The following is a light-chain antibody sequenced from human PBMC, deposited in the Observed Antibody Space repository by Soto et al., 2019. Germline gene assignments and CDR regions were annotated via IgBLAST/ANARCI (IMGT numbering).Light chain of an antibody. Sequence: QSVLTQPPSASGTPGQMVTISCSGSDSNIGNNYVYWYQQLPAAAPKYVIYNDDRRPSGGPDRLSASKSGTSASLAISGLRCEDSGDYDCAAWDHILSGPIFGGGTQLTV. CDR1: DSNIGNNY. J-gene: IGLJ2*01. CDR3: AAWDHILSGPI. CDR2: NDD. V-gene: IGLV1-47*02.